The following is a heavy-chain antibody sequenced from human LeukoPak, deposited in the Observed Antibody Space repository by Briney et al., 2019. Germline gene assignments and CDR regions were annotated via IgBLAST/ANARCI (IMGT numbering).Heavy chain of an antibody. CDR1: GGSISSYY. CDR3: ARERILTGYYKGYYYYGMDV. CDR2: IYYSGST. V-gene: IGHV4-59*01. J-gene: IGHJ6*02. D-gene: IGHD3-9*01. Sequence: PSETLSLTCTVSGGSISSYYWSWIRQPPGKGLEWIGYIYYSGSTNYNPSLKSRVTISVDTSKSQFSLKLSSVTAADTAVYYCARERILTGYYKGYYYYGMDVWGQGTTVTVSS.